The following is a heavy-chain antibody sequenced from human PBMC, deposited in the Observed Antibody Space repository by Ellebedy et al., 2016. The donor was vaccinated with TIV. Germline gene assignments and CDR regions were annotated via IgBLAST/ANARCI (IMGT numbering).Heavy chain of an antibody. Sequence: GESLKISCAASGFTFNNYGMHWVRQAPGKGLEWVAVVWSDGSNKYYAASVKGRFTISRDNSKSTLYLQMDSLRAEDTAVYYCARANTAMVRRNHMDVWGQGTTVTVSS. J-gene: IGHJ6*02. CDR1: GFTFNNYG. CDR3: ARANTAMVRRNHMDV. V-gene: IGHV3-33*01. CDR2: VWSDGSNK. D-gene: IGHD5-18*01.